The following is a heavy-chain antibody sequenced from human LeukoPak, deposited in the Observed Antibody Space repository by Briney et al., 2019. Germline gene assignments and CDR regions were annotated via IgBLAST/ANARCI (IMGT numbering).Heavy chain of an antibody. CDR3: VKDKTDFWSGYFDY. Sequence: GRSLRLSCAASGFIFDDYAMHWVRQTPGKGLEWVSGISWNSDSIVYADFVKGRFTISRDNAKNSLYLQMNSLRSEDMALYYCVKDKTDFWSGYFDYWGQGTLVTVSS. J-gene: IGHJ4*02. V-gene: IGHV3-9*03. D-gene: IGHD3-3*01. CDR1: GFIFDDYA. CDR2: ISWNSDSI.